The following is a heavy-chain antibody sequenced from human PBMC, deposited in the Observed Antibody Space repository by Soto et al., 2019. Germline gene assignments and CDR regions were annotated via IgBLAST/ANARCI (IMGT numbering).Heavy chain of an antibody. D-gene: IGHD5-12*01. CDR1: CGSVSSGSYY. J-gene: IGHJ4*02. V-gene: IGHV4-61*01. CDR3: ARVDIVATRKNFDY. Sequence: QVQLQDSGPGLVKPSETLSLTCTVSCGSVSSGSYYWSWIRQPPGKGLEWIGYIYYSGSTNYNPSLKSRVTISVDTSKNQFSLKLSSVTAADTAVYYCARVDIVATRKNFDYWGQGTLVTVSS. CDR2: IYYSGST.